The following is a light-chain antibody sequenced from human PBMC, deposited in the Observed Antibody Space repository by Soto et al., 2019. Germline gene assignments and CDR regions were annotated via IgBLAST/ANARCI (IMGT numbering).Light chain of an antibody. CDR1: PSISSW. CDR3: HQYNSDPYP. CDR2: KAS. V-gene: IGKV1-5*03. Sequence: DIQVTRSPSTLWASVGERVTITCRASPSISSWLAWYQQKPGKAPKLLIYKASSLESGVTSRFSGSGSGSEFTLTISSLQPDDFASYYCHQYNSDPYPFGQVTKVDIK. J-gene: IGKJ2*01.